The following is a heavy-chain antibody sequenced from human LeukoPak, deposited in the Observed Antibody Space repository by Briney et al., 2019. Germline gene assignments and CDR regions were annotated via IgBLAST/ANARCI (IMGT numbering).Heavy chain of an antibody. CDR2: IIWNGDST. CDR3: ARDPAYYYDSSGYYSGFQFDY. V-gene: IGHV3-20*04. CDR1: GFHFDDYG. D-gene: IGHD3-22*01. Sequence: GGSLRLSCAASGFHFDDYGMSWVRQAPGKGLEWVSGIIWNGDSTGYADSVKGRFTISRDNAKNSLYLQMHSLRAEDTALYYCARDPAYYYDSSGYYSGFQFDYWGQGTLVTVSS. J-gene: IGHJ4*02.